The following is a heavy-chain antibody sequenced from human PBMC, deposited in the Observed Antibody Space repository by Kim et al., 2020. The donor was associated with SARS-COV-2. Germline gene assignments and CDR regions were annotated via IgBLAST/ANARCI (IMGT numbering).Heavy chain of an antibody. V-gene: IGHV4-34*01. D-gene: IGHD5-18*01. Sequence: NPSLKKRVTISVDTSKNQFSLKLSSVTASDTAVYYCARICQQYVDTASDYWGQGALVTVSS. CDR3: ARICQQYVDTASDY. J-gene: IGHJ4*02.